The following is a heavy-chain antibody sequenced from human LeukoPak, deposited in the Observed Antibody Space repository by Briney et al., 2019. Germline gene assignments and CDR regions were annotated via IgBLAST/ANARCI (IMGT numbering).Heavy chain of an antibody. V-gene: IGHV2-5*02. Sequence: SGPTLVKPTQTLTLTCTFSGFSLSTSGVGVGWIRQPPGKALEWLALIYWDDDKRYSPSPKSRLTITKDTSKNQVVLTMTNMDPVDTATYYCAHSPLGYCSSTSCTYYYYFDYWGQGTLVTVSS. J-gene: IGHJ4*02. CDR1: GFSLSTSGVG. CDR3: AHSPLGYCSSTSCTYYYYFDY. D-gene: IGHD2-2*01. CDR2: IYWDDDK.